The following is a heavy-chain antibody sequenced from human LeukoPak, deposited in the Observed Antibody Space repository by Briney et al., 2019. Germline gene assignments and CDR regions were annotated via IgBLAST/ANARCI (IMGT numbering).Heavy chain of an antibody. Sequence: GGSLRLSCVVFGFTFSSYWMSWVRQAPGKGLEWVANIKQDGSEKYYVDSVKGRFTISRDNAKNSLYLQMNSLRAEDTAVYYCATGKQCGYWGQGTLVTVSS. D-gene: IGHD4-11*01. CDR3: ATGKQCGY. J-gene: IGHJ4*02. CDR2: IKQDGSEK. V-gene: IGHV3-7*03. CDR1: GFTFSSYW.